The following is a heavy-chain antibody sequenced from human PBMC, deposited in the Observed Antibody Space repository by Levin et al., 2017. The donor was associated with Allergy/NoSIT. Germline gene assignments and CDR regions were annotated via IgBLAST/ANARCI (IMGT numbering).Heavy chain of an antibody. Sequence: SGPTLVKPTQTLTLTCTFSGFSLSTRGVGVGWIRQPPGKALEWLTVVFWDDGKVYRPSLRNRLTITKDTSRNQVVLTMTNMDPLEKATYYWAHTAGYWFDPWGQGTLVTVSS. CDR3: AHTAGYWFDP. CDR2: VFWDDGK. V-gene: IGHV2-5*02. CDR1: GFSLSTRGVG. J-gene: IGHJ5*02.